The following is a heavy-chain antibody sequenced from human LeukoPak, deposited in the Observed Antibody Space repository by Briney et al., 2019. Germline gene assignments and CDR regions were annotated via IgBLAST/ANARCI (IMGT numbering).Heavy chain of an antibody. Sequence: SETLSLTCAVSGGSISSGGYSWSWIRQPPGKGLEWIGYIYHSGSTYYNPSLKSRVTIFVDTAKNQFSLRLNSVTAADTAVYYCARQIGAPGFDYWGQGTLVTVSS. CDR2: IYHSGST. CDR3: ARQIGAPGFDY. D-gene: IGHD3-10*01. CDR1: GGSISSGGYS. V-gene: IGHV4-30-2*03. J-gene: IGHJ4*02.